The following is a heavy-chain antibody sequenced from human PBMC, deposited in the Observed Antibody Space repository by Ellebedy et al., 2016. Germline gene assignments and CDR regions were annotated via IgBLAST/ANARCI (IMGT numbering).Heavy chain of an antibody. D-gene: IGHD2-21*02. V-gene: IGHV4-30-2*01. CDR3: ARDQVVTAIRGSDYYYGMDV. Sequence: SETLSLXXAVSGGSISSGGYSWRWIRQPPGKGLEWIGYIYHSGSTYYNPSLKSRVTISVDRSKNQFSLKLSSVTAADTAVYYCARDQVVTAIRGSDYYYGMDVWGQGTTVTVSS. CDR2: IYHSGST. CDR1: GGSISSGGYS. J-gene: IGHJ6*02.